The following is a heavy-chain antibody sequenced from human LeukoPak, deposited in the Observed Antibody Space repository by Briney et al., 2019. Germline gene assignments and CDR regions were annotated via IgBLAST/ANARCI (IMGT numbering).Heavy chain of an antibody. CDR2: IIPILGIA. J-gene: IGHJ3*02. CDR3: ARGYDWGGAFDI. Sequence: GSSVKVSCKASGGTFSSYAISWVRQAPGQGLEWMGRIIPILGIANYAQKFQGRVTITADKSTSTAYMELSSLRSEDTAVYYCARGYDWGGAFDIWGQGTMVTVSS. V-gene: IGHV1-69*04. CDR1: GGTFSSYA. D-gene: IGHD5-12*01.